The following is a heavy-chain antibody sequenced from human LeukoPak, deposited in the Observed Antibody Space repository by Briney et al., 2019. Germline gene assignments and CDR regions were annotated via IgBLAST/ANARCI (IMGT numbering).Heavy chain of an antibody. CDR3: ARARAAAVPIDY. CDR2: ISAYNGNT. J-gene: IGHJ4*02. D-gene: IGHD6-13*01. CDR1: GGTFSSYP. Sequence: ASVKVSCKASGGTFSSYPISWARQAPGQGLEWMGWISAYNGNTNYAQKLQGRVTMTTDTSTSTAYMELRSLRSDDTAVYYCARARAAAVPIDYWGQGTLVTVSS. V-gene: IGHV1-18*01.